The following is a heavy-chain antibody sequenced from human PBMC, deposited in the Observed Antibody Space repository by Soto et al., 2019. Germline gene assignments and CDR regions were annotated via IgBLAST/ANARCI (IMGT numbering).Heavy chain of an antibody. D-gene: IGHD6-25*01. CDR2: INHSGST. CDR1: GGSFSGYY. J-gene: IGHJ4*02. Sequence: PSETLSLTCAVYGGSFSGYYWSWIRQPPGKGLEWIGEINHSGSTNYNPSLKSRVTISVDTSKNQFSLKLSSVTAADTAVYYCARQRPGQEYYFDYWGQGTLVTVSS. V-gene: IGHV4-34*01. CDR3: ARQRPGQEYYFDY.